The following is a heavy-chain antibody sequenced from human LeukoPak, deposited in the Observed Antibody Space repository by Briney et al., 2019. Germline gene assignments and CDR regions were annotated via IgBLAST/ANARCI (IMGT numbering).Heavy chain of an antibody. D-gene: IGHD1-26*01. CDR2: ISGYSDNI. Sequence: GASVKVSCKASGYTFTSYGISWVRQAPGQGLEWMGWISGYSDNIKYAQKFQGRVFMTRDMSTSTVYMELSSLRSEDTAVYYCARGPIAGPTDFDYWGQGTLVTVSS. CDR1: GYTFTSYG. J-gene: IGHJ4*02. V-gene: IGHV1-18*01. CDR3: ARGPIAGPTDFDY.